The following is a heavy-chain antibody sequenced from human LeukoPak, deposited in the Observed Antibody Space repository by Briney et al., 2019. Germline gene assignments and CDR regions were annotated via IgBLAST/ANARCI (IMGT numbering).Heavy chain of an antibody. V-gene: IGHV4-34*01. CDR3: ARANYYDSSGPFDY. D-gene: IGHD3-22*01. J-gene: IGHJ4*02. CDR2: ISHSGST. CDR1: GGSFSGYY. Sequence: SETLCLTCAVYGGSFSGYYWRWIRQPPGKGLEWIGEISHSGSTNYNPSLKSRVTISVDKSKNQFSLKLSTVTAAETAVYYCARANYYDSSGPFDYWGQGTLVTVSS.